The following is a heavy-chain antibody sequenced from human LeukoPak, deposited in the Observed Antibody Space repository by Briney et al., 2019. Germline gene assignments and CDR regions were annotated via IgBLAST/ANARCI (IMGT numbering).Heavy chain of an antibody. J-gene: IGHJ4*02. V-gene: IGHV1-18*01. CDR3: AVDLRVLGSSLSPRAGY. CDR2: ISAYNGNT. CDR1: GYTFTSYG. D-gene: IGHD6-6*01. Sequence: ASVKLSCKASGYTFTSYGISWVRQPPGQGLEWMGWISAYNGNTNNAQKLQGSVTMTTVTTTRTAYKEQRSLKSDDTAVYYCAVDLRVLGSSLSPRAGYWGQGTLVTVSS.